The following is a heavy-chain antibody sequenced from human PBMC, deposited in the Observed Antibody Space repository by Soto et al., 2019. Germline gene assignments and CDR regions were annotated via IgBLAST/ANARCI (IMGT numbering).Heavy chain of an antibody. CDR3: ARDYDSSGYYYRSYYYYGMDV. V-gene: IGHV3-33*01. CDR2: IWYDGSNK. CDR1: GFTFSSYG. J-gene: IGHJ6*02. D-gene: IGHD3-22*01. Sequence: GGSLRLSCAASGFTFSSYGMHWVRQAPGKGLEWVAVIWYDGSNKYYADSVKGRFTISRDNPKNTLYLQTNSLRAEDTAVYYCARDYDSSGYYYRSYYYYGMDVWGQGTTVTVSS.